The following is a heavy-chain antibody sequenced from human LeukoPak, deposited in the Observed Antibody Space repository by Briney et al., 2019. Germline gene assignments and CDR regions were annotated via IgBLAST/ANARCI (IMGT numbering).Heavy chain of an antibody. CDR2: IYTSGST. Sequence: KPSETLSLTCTVSGGSISSYYWSWLRQPAGKGLEWLGRIYTSGSTNYNPSLKSRVTMSVDTSKNQFSLKLSSVTAADTAVYYCARDVYYYDSSGYYPDYWGQGTLVTVSS. CDR3: ARDVYYYDSSGYYPDY. D-gene: IGHD3-22*01. V-gene: IGHV4-4*07. J-gene: IGHJ4*02. CDR1: GGSISSYY.